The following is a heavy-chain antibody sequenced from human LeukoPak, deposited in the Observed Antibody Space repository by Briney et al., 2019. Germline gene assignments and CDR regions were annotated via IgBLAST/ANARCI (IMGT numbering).Heavy chain of an antibody. CDR2: IYPGDSGT. CDR1: GYSFTSYW. J-gene: IGHJ6*02. Sequence: GESLKISCKGSGYSFTSYWIGWVRQMPGKGLEWMGIIYPGDSGTRYSPSFQGQVTISADKSISTAYLQWSSLKASDTAMYYCARSAVTPNYYYYYGMDVWGQGTTVTVSS. V-gene: IGHV5-51*01. D-gene: IGHD4-4*01. CDR3: ARSAVTPNYYYYYGMDV.